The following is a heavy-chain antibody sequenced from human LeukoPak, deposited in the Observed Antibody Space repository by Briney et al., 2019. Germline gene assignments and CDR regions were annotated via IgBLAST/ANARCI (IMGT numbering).Heavy chain of an antibody. J-gene: IGHJ4*02. D-gene: IGHD3-22*01. CDR3: AKASATYYYDSSGYYASDY. CDR2: TSGSGGST. Sequence: VGTLKLSCAASGFTFSSYGMSRVRQAPGMGLARVSATSGSGGSTYYADSVKGRFTISRDNSKNTLYLQMNSLRAEDTAVYYCAKASATYYYDSSGYYASDYWGQGTLVTVSS. V-gene: IGHV3-23*01. CDR1: GFTFSSYG.